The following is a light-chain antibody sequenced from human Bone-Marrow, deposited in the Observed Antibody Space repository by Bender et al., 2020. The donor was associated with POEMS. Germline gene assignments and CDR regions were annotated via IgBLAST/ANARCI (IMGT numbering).Light chain of an antibody. Sequence: SYELTQPPSVSVSPGQTARITCSGDVWPKQFAYWYQQKSGQAPVLVIYEDNKRPSGISEKFSGATSWTMATLSMYGGHVEDEGEYYSYSKDNTGNDRNFGEGTRLTVL. CDR1: VWPKQF. CDR2: EDN. V-gene: IGLV3-10*01. CDR3: YSKDNTGNDRN. J-gene: IGLJ2*01.